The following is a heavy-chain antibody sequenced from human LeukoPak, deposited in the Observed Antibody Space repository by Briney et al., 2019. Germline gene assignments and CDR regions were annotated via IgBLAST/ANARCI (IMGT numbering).Heavy chain of an antibody. V-gene: IGHV3-48*03. CDR1: GFTFSNYE. Sequence: PPGGSLRLSCAASGFTFSNYEMDWVRQAPGKGLEWVSYISSRGGTIYYADSVKGRFTVSRDNAKNSLYLQMNSLRAEDTAVYDCAKEVTPDRSGFDAFDIWGQGTMVTVSS. CDR2: ISSRGGTI. D-gene: IGHD3-22*01. CDR3: AKEVTPDRSGFDAFDI. J-gene: IGHJ3*02.